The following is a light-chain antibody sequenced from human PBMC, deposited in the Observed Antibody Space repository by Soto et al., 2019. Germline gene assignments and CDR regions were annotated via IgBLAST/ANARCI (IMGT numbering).Light chain of an antibody. CDR1: SSDVGGYDY. V-gene: IGLV2-11*01. Sequence: QSALTQPRSVSGSPGQSVTFSCTGTSSDVGGYDYVSWYQQHPGKAPKLMICDVNKRPSGVPDRFSGSKSGNTASLTISGLQADDEADYYCCSYAGSYTYVFGTGTKVTVL. J-gene: IGLJ1*01. CDR3: CSYAGSYTYV. CDR2: DVN.